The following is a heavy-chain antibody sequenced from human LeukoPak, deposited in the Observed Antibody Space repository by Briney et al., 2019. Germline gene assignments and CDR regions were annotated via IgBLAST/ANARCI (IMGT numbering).Heavy chain of an antibody. D-gene: IGHD3-10*01. Sequence: GESLKISCKGSGYSFTGFWIGWVRQMPGKGLEWMGIIYPRDSDTRHSPSFQGQVTMSVDKSISTAYLQWSSLKASDTAMYYCARRYGAGTVFFDNWGQGTLVTVSS. CDR3: ARRYGAGTVFFDN. V-gene: IGHV5-51*01. J-gene: IGHJ4*02. CDR2: IYPRDSDT. CDR1: GYSFTGFW.